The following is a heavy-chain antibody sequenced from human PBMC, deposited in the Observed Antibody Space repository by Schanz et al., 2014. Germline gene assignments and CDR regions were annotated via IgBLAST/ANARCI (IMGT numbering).Heavy chain of an antibody. Sequence: QVQLVQSGAEMKKPGSSVKVSCKASGGTFSTYTITWVRQAPGQGLEWMGRIIPILGIANYAQKFQGRVTITADKSTSTAYMDVSSRRSEDAAVYYCASAGAGYSSSWDFDYWGQGTLVTV. CDR2: IIPILGIA. CDR3: ASAGAGYSSSWDFDY. V-gene: IGHV1-69*09. D-gene: IGHD6-13*01. J-gene: IGHJ4*02. CDR1: GGTFSTYT.